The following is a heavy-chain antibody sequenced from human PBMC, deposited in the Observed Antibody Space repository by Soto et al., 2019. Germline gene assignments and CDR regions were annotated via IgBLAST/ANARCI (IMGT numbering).Heavy chain of an antibody. CDR3: ATRITVFGLLIPPFDP. J-gene: IGHJ5*02. V-gene: IGHV4-34*01. CDR2: INHTGGT. Sequence: HSGTLSLTSAAYGGPVEGYYLNWIRQPPGKGLEWIGEINHTGGTHYNPSLKSRVTMSVDTSKNQFSLRLSSVTAADTAIYYCATRITVFGLLIPPFDPWGQGTQVTVSS. CDR1: GGPVEGYY. D-gene: IGHD3-3*01.